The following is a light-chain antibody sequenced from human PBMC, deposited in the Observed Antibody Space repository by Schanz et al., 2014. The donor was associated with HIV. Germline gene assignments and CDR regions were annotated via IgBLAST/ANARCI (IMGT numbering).Light chain of an antibody. J-gene: IGKJ1*01. Sequence: EIVLTQSPATLSLSPGERATLSCWASQSISSHLGWYQQKPGQAPRLLIYDASNRATGIPDRFSGSGSGTDFTLTISRLEPEDFAVYYCQQYGSSPWTFGQGTTVDVK. V-gene: IGKV3-20*01. CDR2: DAS. CDR1: QSISSH. CDR3: QQYGSSPWT.